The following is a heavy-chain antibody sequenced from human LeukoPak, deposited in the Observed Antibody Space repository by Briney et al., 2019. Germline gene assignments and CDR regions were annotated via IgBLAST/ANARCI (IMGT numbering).Heavy chain of an antibody. V-gene: IGHV3-48*01. D-gene: IGHD2-21*02. CDR2: IRSTSRTT. CDR1: GFTFSSYS. Sequence: GGSLRLSCAASGFTFSSYSMNWVRQTPGKGPEWVASIRSTSRTTYYGDSVKGRFTISRDNAKNSLYLQMNSLRAQDTAVYYCARDSFGDWVDYWDQGTLVMVSA. J-gene: IGHJ4*02. CDR3: ARDSFGDWVDY.